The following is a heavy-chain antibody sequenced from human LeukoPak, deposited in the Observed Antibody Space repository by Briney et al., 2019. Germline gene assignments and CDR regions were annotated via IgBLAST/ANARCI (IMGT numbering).Heavy chain of an antibody. J-gene: IGHJ3*02. Sequence: PSETLSLTCTVSGGSISSYYWSWIRQPAGKGLEWIGRIYTSGSTNYNPSLKSRVTMSVDTSKNQFSLKLSSVTAADTAVYYCARGRIAVAKIDAFDIWGQVTMVTVSS. CDR3: ARGRIAVAKIDAFDI. V-gene: IGHV4-4*07. D-gene: IGHD6-19*01. CDR1: GGSISSYY. CDR2: IYTSGST.